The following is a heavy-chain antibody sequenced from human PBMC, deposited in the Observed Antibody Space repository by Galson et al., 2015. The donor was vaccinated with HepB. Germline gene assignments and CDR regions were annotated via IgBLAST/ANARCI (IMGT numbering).Heavy chain of an antibody. D-gene: IGHD3-3*01. J-gene: IGHJ6*02. V-gene: IGHV1-69*04. CDR1: GGTFSSYT. Sequence: SVKVSCKASGGTFSSYTISWVRQAPGQGLEWMGRIIPILGIANYAQKFQGRVTITADKSTSTAYMELSSLRSEDTAVCYCAREEITIFGVVIRLVDVWGQGTTVTVSS. CDR3: AREEITIFGVVIRLVDV. CDR2: IIPILGIA.